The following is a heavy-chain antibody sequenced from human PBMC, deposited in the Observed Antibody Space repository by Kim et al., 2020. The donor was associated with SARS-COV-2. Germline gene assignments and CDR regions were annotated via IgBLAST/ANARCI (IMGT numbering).Heavy chain of an antibody. CDR2: INTNTGNP. V-gene: IGHV7-4-1*02. Sequence: ASVKVSCKASGYTFTSYAMNWVRQAPGQGLEWMGWINTNTGNPTYAQSFTGRFVFSLDTSVSTAYLQISSLKAADTAVYYCARDPIVVVPAAILDYYYGMDVWGQGTTVTVSS. J-gene: IGHJ6*02. D-gene: IGHD2-2*01. CDR3: ARDPIVVVPAAILDYYYGMDV. CDR1: GYTFTSYA.